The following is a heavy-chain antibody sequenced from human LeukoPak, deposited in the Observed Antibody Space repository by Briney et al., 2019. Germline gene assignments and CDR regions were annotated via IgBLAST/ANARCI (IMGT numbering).Heavy chain of an antibody. V-gene: IGHV3-23*01. Sequence: GGSLRLSCVASGFTFSSYAMSWVRQAPVKGLEWVSGISGSGARTYYADSVKDRFTIARDSSKKTLYLQMNNLRAEDTAVYYCAKDKNIVSTNFDYWGQGTLVTVSS. CDR3: AKDKNIVSTNFDY. CDR1: GFTFSSYA. CDR2: ISGSGART. J-gene: IGHJ4*02. D-gene: IGHD5/OR15-5a*01.